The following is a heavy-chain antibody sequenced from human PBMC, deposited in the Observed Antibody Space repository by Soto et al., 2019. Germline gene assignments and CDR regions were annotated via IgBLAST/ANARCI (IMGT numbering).Heavy chain of an antibody. CDR2: IIPIFGTA. J-gene: IGHJ4*02. CDR1: GGTFSSYA. D-gene: IGHD5-18*01. Sequence: QVQLVQSGAEVKKPGSSVKVSCKASGGTFSSYAISWVRQAPGQGLEWMGGIIPIFGTANYAQKFQGRVTITGDESTRTGYMELSSMRSEDTAVYYCAKNREYSYGYEYCGQGTLVTVAS. V-gene: IGHV1-69*12. CDR3: AKNREYSYGYEY.